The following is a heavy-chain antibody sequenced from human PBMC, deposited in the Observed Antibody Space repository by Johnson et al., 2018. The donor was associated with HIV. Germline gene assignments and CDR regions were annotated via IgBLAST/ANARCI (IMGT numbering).Heavy chain of an antibody. CDR2: IYSGGNT. D-gene: IGHD3-10*01. Sequence: VQLVESGGGLVQPGRSLRLSCAASGFTFDDYAMHWVRQAPGKGLEWVSGIYSGGNTYYADSVKGRFTISRDNSKNTLYLQMNSLRAEDTAVYYCAREGKDAFDIWGQGTMVTVSS. J-gene: IGHJ3*02. CDR3: AREGKDAFDI. V-gene: IGHV3-66*01. CDR1: GFTFDDYA.